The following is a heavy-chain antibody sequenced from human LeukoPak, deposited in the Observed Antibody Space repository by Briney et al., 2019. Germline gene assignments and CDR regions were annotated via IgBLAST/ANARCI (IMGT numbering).Heavy chain of an antibody. CDR1: GYSISSGYY. Sequence: PSETLSLTCAVSGYSISSGYYWGWIRQPPGKGLEWIRGIYHSGSTYYNPSLKSRVTISVDTSKNQFSLKLSSVTAADTAVYYCARLYYSYGIMDFDYWGQGTLVTVSS. J-gene: IGHJ4*02. CDR2: IYHSGST. V-gene: IGHV4-38-2*01. CDR3: ARLYYSYGIMDFDY. D-gene: IGHD5-18*01.